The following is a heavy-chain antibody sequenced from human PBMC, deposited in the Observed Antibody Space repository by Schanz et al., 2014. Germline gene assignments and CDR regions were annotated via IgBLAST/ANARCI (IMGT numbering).Heavy chain of an antibody. D-gene: IGHD6-19*01. J-gene: IGHJ4*02. CDR1: GYTFTSYY. V-gene: IGHV1-2*02. Sequence: QVQLVQSGAEVKKPGASVKVSCKASGYTFTSYYIHWVRQAPGQGLEFMGWINPNSGDTEYGQQFEGRVTLTRDTFISTAYMELSSLRSEDTAVYYCARLRAGPFYFDYWGQGTLVTVSS. CDR3: ARLRAGPFYFDY. CDR2: INPNSGDT.